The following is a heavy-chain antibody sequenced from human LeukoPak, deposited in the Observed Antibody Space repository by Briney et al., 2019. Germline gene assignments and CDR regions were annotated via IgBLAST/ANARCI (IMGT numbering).Heavy chain of an antibody. CDR1: GFTFSSYG. J-gene: IGHJ4*02. CDR2: MWYDGSNK. D-gene: IGHD6-13*01. CDR3: GTSGYNSKARVTSGGY. V-gene: IGHV3-33*01. Sequence: PGGSLRLSCAASGFTFSSYGMHWVRQAPGKGLEWVAVMWYDGSNKYYADSVKGRFTISRDNSKNTLYLQMNSLRAGDTAVYYCGTSGYNSKARVTSGGYWGQGTLVTVSS.